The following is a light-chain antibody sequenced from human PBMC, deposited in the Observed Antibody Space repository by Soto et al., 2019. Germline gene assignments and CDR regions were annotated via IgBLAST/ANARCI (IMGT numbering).Light chain of an antibody. CDR3: QQYGSSPPERT. V-gene: IGKV3-20*01. CDR1: QSVSSSY. Sequence: EIVLTQSPGTLSWSPGERATLSCRASQSVSSSYLAWYQQKPGQAPRLLIYGASSRATGIPDRFSGSGSGTDFTLTISRLEPEDFAVYYCQQYGSSPPERTFGQGTKVDIK. J-gene: IGKJ1*01. CDR2: GAS.